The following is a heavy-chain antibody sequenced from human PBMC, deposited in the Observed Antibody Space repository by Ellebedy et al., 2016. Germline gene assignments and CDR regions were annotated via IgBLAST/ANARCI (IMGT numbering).Heavy chain of an antibody. J-gene: IGHJ3*02. CDR2: ISYDGSNK. CDR1: GFTFSSYG. D-gene: IGHD3-3*01. Sequence: GGSLRLSXAASGFTFSSYGMHWVRQAPGKGLEWVAVISYDGSNKYYADSVKGRFTISRDNSKNTLYLQMNSLRAEDTAVYYCAKEGGNSDPTYYDFWSGHDPGAFDIWGQGTMVTVSS. V-gene: IGHV3-30*18. CDR3: AKEGGNSDPTYYDFWSGHDPGAFDI.